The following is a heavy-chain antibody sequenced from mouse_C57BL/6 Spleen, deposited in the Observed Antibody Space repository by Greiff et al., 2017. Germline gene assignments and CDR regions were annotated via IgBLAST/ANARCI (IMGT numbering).Heavy chain of an antibody. D-gene: IGHD1-1*01. CDR3: ARSGGSSRSGYFDV. V-gene: IGHV1-69*01. CDR2: IDPSDSYT. J-gene: IGHJ1*03. Sequence: QVQVQQSGAELVMPGASVKLSCKASGYTFTSYWMHWVKQRPGQGLEWIGEIDPSDSYTNYNQKFKGKSTLTVDKSSSTAYMQLSSLTSEDSAVYYCARSGGSSRSGYFDVWGTGTTVTVSS. CDR1: GYTFTSYW.